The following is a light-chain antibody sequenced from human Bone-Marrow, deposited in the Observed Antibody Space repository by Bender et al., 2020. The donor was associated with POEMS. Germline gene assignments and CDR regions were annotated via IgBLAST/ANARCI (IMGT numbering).Light chain of an antibody. CDR1: SSDVGGYDH. J-gene: IGLJ2*01. CDR3: CSYAGSYSVV. Sequence: QSALTQPASVSGSPGQSITIPCTGTSSDVGGYDHVSWFQQHPGKVPKLIIYDVYNRPSGVSYRFSASKSGNTASLTISGLQPEDEADYYCCSYAGSYSVVFGGGTKVTVL. CDR2: DVY. V-gene: IGLV2-14*03.